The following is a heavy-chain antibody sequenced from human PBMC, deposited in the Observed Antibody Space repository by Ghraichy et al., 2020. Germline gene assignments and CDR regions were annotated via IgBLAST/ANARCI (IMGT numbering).Heavy chain of an antibody. D-gene: IGHD3-3*01. Sequence: SETLSLPCAVYGGSFSGYYWSWIRQPPGKGLEWIGEINHSGSTNYNPSLKSRVTISVDTSKNQFSLKLSSVTAADTAVYYCARGPTIFGVVTKTTQRGFLGNWFDPWGQGTLVTVSS. J-gene: IGHJ5*02. CDR1: GGSFSGYY. CDR3: ARGPTIFGVVTKTTQRGFLGNWFDP. V-gene: IGHV4-34*01. CDR2: INHSGST.